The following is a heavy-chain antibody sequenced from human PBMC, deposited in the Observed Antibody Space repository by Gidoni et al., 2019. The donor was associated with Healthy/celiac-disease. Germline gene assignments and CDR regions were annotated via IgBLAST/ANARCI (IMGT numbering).Heavy chain of an antibody. J-gene: IGHJ6*02. CDR1: GYTFTSYG. V-gene: IGHV1-18*01. D-gene: IGHD4-17*01. Sequence: QVQLVQSGAEVKKPGASVKVSCKASGYTFTSYGISWVRQAPGQGLEWTGWISAYNGNTNYAQKLQGRVTMTTDTSTSTAYMELRSLRSDDTAVYYCARSPKKGGRAAGSRLRGSNGMDVWGQGTTVTVSS. CDR2: ISAYNGNT. CDR3: ARSPKKGGRAAGSRLRGSNGMDV.